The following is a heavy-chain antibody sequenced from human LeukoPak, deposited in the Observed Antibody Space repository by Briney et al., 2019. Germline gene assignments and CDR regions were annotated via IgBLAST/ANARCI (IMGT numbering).Heavy chain of an antibody. CDR1: GFTFSDYY. J-gene: IGHJ4*02. CDR2: ISSSGSTI. V-gene: IGHV3-11*01. D-gene: IGHD3-3*01. CDR3: ARALNFWSANGGLL. Sequence: GGPLRLSCAASGFTFSDYYMSWIRQAPGKGLEWVSYISSSGSTIYYADSVKGRFTISRDNAKNSLYLQMNSLRAEDTAVYYCARALNFWSANGGLLWGQGTLVTVSS.